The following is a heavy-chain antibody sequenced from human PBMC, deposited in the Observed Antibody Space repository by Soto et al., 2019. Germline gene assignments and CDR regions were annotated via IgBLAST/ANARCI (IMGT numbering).Heavy chain of an antibody. Sequence: QLHLVQSGAVVKKPGASVTVSCSASGYPVTAYYMHWVRQAPGRGLEWMGGINPATGAAKYTQTVQGRVTMARDTATIGVFMDLSCLTCGVRAGLCSAIGGGVGVAGSAAFDMWCQGTVVTVSS. CDR1: GYPVTAYY. CDR2: INPATGAA. V-gene: IGHV1-2*02. J-gene: IGHJ3*02. D-gene: IGHD3-3*01. CDR3: AIGGGVGVAGSAAFDM.